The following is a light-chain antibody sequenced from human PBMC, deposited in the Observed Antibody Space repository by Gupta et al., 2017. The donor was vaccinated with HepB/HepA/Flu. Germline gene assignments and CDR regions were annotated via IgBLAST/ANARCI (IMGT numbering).Light chain of an antibody. CDR2: GNS. CDR1: SSNIGAGYD. Sequence: QSVLTQPPSVSGAPGQRVPISCTGSSSNIGAGYDVHWYQQLPGTAPKLLIYGNSNRPSGVPDRFSGSKSGTSAALAITGLQAEEEADYYCQAYETSRSAHVVFGGGTKLTVL. V-gene: IGLV1-40*01. J-gene: IGLJ2*01. CDR3: QAYETSRSAHVV.